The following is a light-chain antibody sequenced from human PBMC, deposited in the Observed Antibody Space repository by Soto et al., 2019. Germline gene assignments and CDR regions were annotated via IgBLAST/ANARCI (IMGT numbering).Light chain of an antibody. CDR3: QQYGSSPYT. CDR1: RSVSSRY. CDR2: DAS. Sequence: IVLTQSPGTLSLSPGERATLSCRASRSVSSRYLAWYQQRPGQAPRLLIYDASSRATGIPDRFSGSGSGTDFTLTISRLEPEDFAVYYCQQYGSSPYTFGQGTKLEIK. V-gene: IGKV3-20*01. J-gene: IGKJ2*01.